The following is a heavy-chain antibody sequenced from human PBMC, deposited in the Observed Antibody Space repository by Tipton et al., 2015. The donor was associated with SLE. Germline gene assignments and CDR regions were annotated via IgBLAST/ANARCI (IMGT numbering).Heavy chain of an antibody. J-gene: IGHJ6*02. CDR1: GFSVTSNF. CDR3: ARERPDYGAGLSYYGMDV. CDR2: IYRGGST. V-gene: IGHV3-66*01. D-gene: IGHD4-17*01. Sequence: SLRLSCAVSGFSVTSNFMSWVRQAPGKGLEWVSIIYRGGSTYYADSVKGRFTISRDNSKNTLYLQMNSLRAEDTAVYYCARERPDYGAGLSYYGMDVWGQGTTVTVSS.